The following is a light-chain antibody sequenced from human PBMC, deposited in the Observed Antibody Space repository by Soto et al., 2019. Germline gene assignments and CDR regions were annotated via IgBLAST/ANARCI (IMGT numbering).Light chain of an antibody. CDR1: QSISSY. V-gene: IGKV1-39*01. J-gene: IGKJ2*01. CDR3: QQGYSPPYT. Sequence: DIQMTQSPSSLSASAGDRVTISCRASQSISSYLNWYQQKPGKAPKVLIYDASSLQSGVPSRFSGGGSGTEFTLTISSLQPEDFATYYCQQGYSPPYTFGQGTKLEIK. CDR2: DAS.